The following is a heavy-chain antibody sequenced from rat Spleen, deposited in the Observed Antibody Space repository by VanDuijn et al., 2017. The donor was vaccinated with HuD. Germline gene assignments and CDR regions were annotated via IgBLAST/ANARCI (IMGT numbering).Heavy chain of an antibody. D-gene: IGHD1-1*01. CDR1: GFTFSDFY. Sequence: EVQLVASGGGLVQPGRSLKLSCAASGFTFSDFYMAWVRQAPKKGLEWVASISYEGSVTYSGDSVKGRFTISRDSAKSTLYLQMSSLRSEDTATYYCARRSGDVFDYWGQGVMVTVSS. CDR2: ISYEGSVT. CDR3: ARRSGDVFDY. V-gene: IGHV5-22*01. J-gene: IGHJ2*01.